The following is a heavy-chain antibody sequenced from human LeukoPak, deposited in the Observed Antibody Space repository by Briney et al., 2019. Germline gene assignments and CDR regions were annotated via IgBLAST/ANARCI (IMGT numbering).Heavy chain of an antibody. CDR2: IYYSRST. D-gene: IGHD3-22*01. Sequence: SQTLSLTCTVSGGSISSGGYYWSWIRQHPGKGLEWIGYIYYSRSTYYNPSLKSRVTISVDTSKNQFSLKLSSVTAADTAVYYCARGSGYYDSSGYYASHAFDIWGQGTMVTVSS. V-gene: IGHV4-31*03. CDR1: GGSISSGGYY. CDR3: ARGSGYYDSSGYYASHAFDI. J-gene: IGHJ3*02.